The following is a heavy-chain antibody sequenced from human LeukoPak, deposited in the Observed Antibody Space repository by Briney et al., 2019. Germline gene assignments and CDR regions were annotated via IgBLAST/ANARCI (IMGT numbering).Heavy chain of an antibody. CDR2: IIPIFGTA. J-gene: IGHJ5*02. CDR1: GGTFSSYA. CDR3: ATIPVDAWADNWFDP. D-gene: IGHD3-3*01. V-gene: IGHV1-69*13. Sequence: PGASVKVSCKASGGTFSSYAISWVRQAPGQGLEWMGGIIPIFGTANYAQKFQGRVTITADESTSTAYMELSSLRSEDTAVYYCATIPVDAWADNWFDPWGQGTLVTVSS.